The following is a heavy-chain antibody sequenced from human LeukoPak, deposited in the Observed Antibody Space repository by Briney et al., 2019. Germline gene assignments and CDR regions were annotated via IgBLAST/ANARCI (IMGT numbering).Heavy chain of an antibody. Sequence: GGSLRLSCAASGFTFSSYWMHWVRQAPGKGLVWVSRINSDGSSTSYADSVKGRFTISRDNTKNTLYLQMNSLRAEDPAVYYCARENGYYLFDYWGQGTLVTVSS. V-gene: IGHV3-74*01. D-gene: IGHD3-3*01. CDR2: INSDGSST. J-gene: IGHJ4*02. CDR1: GFTFSSYW. CDR3: ARENGYYLFDY.